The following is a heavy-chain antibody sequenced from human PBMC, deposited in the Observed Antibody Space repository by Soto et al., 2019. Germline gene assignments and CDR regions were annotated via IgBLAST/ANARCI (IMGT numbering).Heavy chain of an antibody. Sequence: QVQLQESGPGLVKPSQTLSLTCSVSGGSMNIGYYVWSWIRQPPGKGLEWIGHIYDRGNTYNNPSLQSRVTISVDTSKNQFSLHLTSVTAADTAVYYCTRGPSDAKVDYWGQGTLVTVSS. CDR1: GGSMNIGYYV. J-gene: IGHJ4*02. CDR2: IYDRGNT. V-gene: IGHV4-30-4*01. CDR3: TRGPSDAKVDY.